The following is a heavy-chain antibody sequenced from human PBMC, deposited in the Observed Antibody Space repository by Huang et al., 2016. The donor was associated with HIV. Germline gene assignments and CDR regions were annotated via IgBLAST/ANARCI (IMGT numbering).Heavy chain of an antibody. CDR3: AKDGADEEWDIDY. CDR1: GFSFSTSG. J-gene: IGHJ4*02. D-gene: IGHD1-26*01. V-gene: IGHV3-30*18. CDR2: IAYDGSNK. Sequence: VQLVESGGGVVQPGRSLRLACAASGFSFSTSGLHWVRRAPGKGLEWAAVIAYDGSNKYYAHSVKGRFTISRDTSENKVYLQMNSLRHEDTAVYYCAKDGADEEWDIDYWGQGTLVTVSS.